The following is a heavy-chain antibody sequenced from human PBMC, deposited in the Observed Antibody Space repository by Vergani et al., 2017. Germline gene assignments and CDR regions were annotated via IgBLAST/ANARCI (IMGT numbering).Heavy chain of an antibody. V-gene: IGHV3-30-3*01. D-gene: IGHD2-21*01. CDR1: GFTFSSYA. CDR2: ISYDGSNK. J-gene: IGHJ4*02. CDR3: ARDSVVVIAVYHFDY. Sequence: QVQLVESGGGVVQPGRSLRLSCAASGFTFSSYAMHWVRQAPGKGLEWVAVISYDGSNKYYADSVKGRFTISRDNSKNTLYLQMNSLRAEGTAVYYCARDSVVVIAVYHFDYWGQGTLVTVSS.